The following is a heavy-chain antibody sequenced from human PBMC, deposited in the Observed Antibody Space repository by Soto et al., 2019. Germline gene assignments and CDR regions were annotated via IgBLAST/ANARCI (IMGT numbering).Heavy chain of an antibody. J-gene: IGHJ3*02. CDR3: ARDGARITMVRGVMGAFDS. D-gene: IGHD3-10*01. CDR2: IIPIFGTA. CDR1: GGTFSSYA. Sequence: QVQLVQSGAEVKKPGSSVKVSCKASGGTFSSYAISWVRQAPGQGLEWMGGIIPIFGTANYAQKFQGRVTITADESTSTAYMELSSLRSEDTAVYYCARDGARITMVRGVMGAFDSWGQGTMVTVSS. V-gene: IGHV1-69*01.